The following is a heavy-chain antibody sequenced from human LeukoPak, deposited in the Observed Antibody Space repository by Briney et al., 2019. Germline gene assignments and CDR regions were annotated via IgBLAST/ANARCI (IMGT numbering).Heavy chain of an antibody. V-gene: IGHV3-23*01. CDR2: ISSSGGST. CDR3: AKDEGFCSGGRCHISGFDY. CDR1: GFTLSNYA. J-gene: IGHJ4*02. Sequence: PGGSLRLSCAVSGFTLSNYAMSWVRQAPGKGLEWVSGISSSGGSTYYPDSVKGRFTISRDNARNSLYLQMDSLRAEDTAVYYCAKDEGFCSGGRCHISGFDYWGQGTLVTVSS. D-gene: IGHD2-15*01.